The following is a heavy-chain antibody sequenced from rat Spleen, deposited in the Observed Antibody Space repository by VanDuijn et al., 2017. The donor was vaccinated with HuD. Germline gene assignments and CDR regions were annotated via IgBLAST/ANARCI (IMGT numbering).Heavy chain of an antibody. J-gene: IGHJ2*01. CDR3: TREGGGFDY. D-gene: IGHD1-11*01. CDR1: GFTFNNYW. V-gene: IGHV5-31*01. CDR2: IPNTGGNI. Sequence: EVQLVESGGGLVQPGRSLKLSCVASGFTFNNYWMSWIRQAPGKGLEWIASIPNTGGNIYYPDSVKGRFTISRDNAQNSIYLQMNSLRSEDTATYYCTREGGGFDYWGQGVMVTVSS.